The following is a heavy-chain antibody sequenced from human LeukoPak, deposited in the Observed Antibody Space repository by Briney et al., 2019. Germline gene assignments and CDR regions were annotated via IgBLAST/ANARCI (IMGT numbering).Heavy chain of an antibody. CDR1: GFTFSSYW. CDR2: IKQDGSEK. Sequence: GGSLRLSCAASGFTFSSYWMSWVRQAPGQGLEWVANIKQDGSEKYYVDSVKGRFTISRDNAKNSLYLQMNSLRAEDTAVYYCARDDCSSISCYHNWFDPWGQGTLVTVSS. V-gene: IGHV3-7*01. J-gene: IGHJ5*02. D-gene: IGHD2-2*01. CDR3: ARDDCSSISCYHNWFDP.